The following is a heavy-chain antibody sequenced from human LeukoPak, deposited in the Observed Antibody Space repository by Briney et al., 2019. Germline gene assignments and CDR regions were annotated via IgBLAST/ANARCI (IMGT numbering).Heavy chain of an antibody. CDR3: VRDMTTATTAYLHH. Sequence: PGGSLRLSCAVSGLTFNNAWMTWIRQAPGKGLEWVSSITGSSKYIYYADSVKGRFTISRDNAKNSLYLQMDSLRADDSAIYYCVRDMTTATTAYLHHWGQGTLVTVSS. CDR1: GLTFNNAW. CDR2: ITGSSKYI. J-gene: IGHJ1*01. V-gene: IGHV3-21*01. D-gene: IGHD4-17*01.